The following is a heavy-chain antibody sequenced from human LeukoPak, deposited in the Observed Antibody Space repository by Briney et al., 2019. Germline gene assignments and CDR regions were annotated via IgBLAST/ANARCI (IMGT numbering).Heavy chain of an antibody. CDR2: ISGSGGDT. V-gene: IGHV3-23*01. Sequence: GGSLRLSCAASGFSFSSYGMHWVRRAPGKGLEWISAISGSGGDTHYADSVKGRFAISRDNSKNTLYLQMNSLRAEDTAVYYCAKDVGVILFDYWGQGTLVTVSS. J-gene: IGHJ4*02. CDR1: GFSFSSYG. CDR3: AKDVGVILFDY. D-gene: IGHD3-10*01.